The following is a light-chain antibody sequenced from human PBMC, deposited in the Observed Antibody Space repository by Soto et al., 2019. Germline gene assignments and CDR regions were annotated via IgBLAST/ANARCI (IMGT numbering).Light chain of an antibody. J-gene: IGKJ5*01. V-gene: IGKV1-13*02. Sequence: AIQLTQSPSSLSASVGDRVTITCRASQGISSALAWYQQKPGKAPKLLIYDASSLESGVPSRFSGSGSGTDFTLTISSLQPEDFATYNCQQFNSYPFTFGQGTRLEIK. CDR1: QGISSA. CDR3: QQFNSYPFT. CDR2: DAS.